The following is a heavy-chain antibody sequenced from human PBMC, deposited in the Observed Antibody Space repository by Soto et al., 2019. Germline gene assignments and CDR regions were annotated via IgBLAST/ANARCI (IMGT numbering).Heavy chain of an antibody. CDR1: GFTFSSYV. J-gene: IGHJ4*02. D-gene: IGHD3-3*01. CDR2: ISGSGGST. CDR3: ATLAPTERLKTSTIFGEVPRNQDPFEGR. Sequence: EVQLLESGGGLVQPGGSLRLSCVVSGFTFSSYVMTWVRQAPGKGLEWVSTISGSGGSTYYADSVKGRFTISRDNSKNTLYLQMNSLRAEDTAVYYCATLAPTERLKTSTIFGEVPRNQDPFEGRWGQGTLVTVSS. V-gene: IGHV3-23*01.